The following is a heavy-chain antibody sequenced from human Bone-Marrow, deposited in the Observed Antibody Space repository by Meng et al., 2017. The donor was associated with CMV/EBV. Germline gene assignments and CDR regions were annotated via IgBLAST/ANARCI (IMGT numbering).Heavy chain of an antibody. Sequence: GESLKISCAASGFSFSYYDMHWVRQVTGRSLEWVSAISAAGDTYYPDSLKGRFSVSRENGNNSVYLQMNNLGTGDTAVYYCVRVSIQSGFGMDVWGQGTTVTVS. J-gene: IGHJ6*02. CDR1: GFSFSYYD. CDR2: ISAAGDT. CDR3: VRVSIQSGFGMDV. V-gene: IGHV3-13*01. D-gene: IGHD3-22*01.